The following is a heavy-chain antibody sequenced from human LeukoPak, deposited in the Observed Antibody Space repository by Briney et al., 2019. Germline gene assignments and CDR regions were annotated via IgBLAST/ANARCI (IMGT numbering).Heavy chain of an antibody. CDR1: GFSFRSYA. D-gene: IGHD5-12*01. Sequence: PGGSLRLSCAASGFSFRSYAMSWVPQAPGKGLEWVSGVGSDGVTIYYADSAKGRFTISRDNSKNTLYLQMNSLRAEDTAVYYCVKDGSGDDWPFDFWGQGTLVTVSS. J-gene: IGHJ4*02. V-gene: IGHV3-23*01. CDR2: VGSDGVTI. CDR3: VKDGSGDDWPFDF.